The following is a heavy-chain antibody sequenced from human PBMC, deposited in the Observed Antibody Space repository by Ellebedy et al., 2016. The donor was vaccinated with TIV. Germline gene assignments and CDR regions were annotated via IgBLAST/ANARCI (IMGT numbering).Heavy chain of an antibody. V-gene: IGHV4-39*07. J-gene: IGHJ5*02. Sequence: SETLSLXCTLSGDSVTNSAYYWNWIRQPPGKGLEWIGSIHYSGSAYYNPSLKSRVTASVDTSKNQFSLRLRYVTAADTAMYYCARDTSGTTRNWFDPWGQGALVTVSS. CDR1: GDSVTNSAYY. D-gene: IGHD1-1*01. CDR3: ARDTSGTTRNWFDP. CDR2: IHYSGSA.